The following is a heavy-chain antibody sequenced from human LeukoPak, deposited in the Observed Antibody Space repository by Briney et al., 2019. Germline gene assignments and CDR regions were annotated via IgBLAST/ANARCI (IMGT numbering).Heavy chain of an antibody. V-gene: IGHV4-31*03. CDR2: IFYSGST. CDR1: GVSTSSGGYY. D-gene: IGHD3-16*01. CDR3: ARAMIKGEYYFDY. J-gene: IGHJ4*02. Sequence: SQTLSFTGTVSGVSTSSGGYYWSWIRQHPGKGLEGIGYIFYSGSTYYNPSLKSRVTISVDTSKNQFSLKLSSVTAADTAVYYCARAMIKGEYYFDYWGQGTLVTVSS.